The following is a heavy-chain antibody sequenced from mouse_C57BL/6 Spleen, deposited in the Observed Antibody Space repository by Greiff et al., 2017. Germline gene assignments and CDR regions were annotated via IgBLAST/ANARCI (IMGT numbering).Heavy chain of an antibody. CDR2: ILPGSGST. V-gene: IGHV1-9*01. Sequence: QVQLQQSGAELMKPGASVKLSCKATGYTFTGYWIEWVQQRPGHGLEWIGEILPGSGSTNYNEKFKGKATFTADPSSNTAYMQLSSLTTGDSAIYYCARWPYYYGSPPYYAMDYWGQGTSGTVSS. D-gene: IGHD1-1*01. J-gene: IGHJ4*01. CDR1: GYTFTGYW. CDR3: ARWPYYYGSPPYYAMDY.